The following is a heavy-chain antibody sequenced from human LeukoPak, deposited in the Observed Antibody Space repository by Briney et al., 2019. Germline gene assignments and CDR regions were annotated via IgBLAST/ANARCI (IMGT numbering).Heavy chain of an antibody. Sequence: RASVKVSCKASGYTFTGYYMHWVRQAPGQGLEWMGWINPNSGGTNYAQKFQGRVTMTRDTSISTAYMELSRLRSDDTAVYYCARGPPGSGPAELLRYFDWLVELVPTFDYWGQGTLVTVSS. V-gene: IGHV1-2*02. CDR3: ARGPPGSGPAELLRYFDWLVELVPTFDY. J-gene: IGHJ4*02. CDR2: INPNSGGT. D-gene: IGHD3-9*01. CDR1: GYTFTGYY.